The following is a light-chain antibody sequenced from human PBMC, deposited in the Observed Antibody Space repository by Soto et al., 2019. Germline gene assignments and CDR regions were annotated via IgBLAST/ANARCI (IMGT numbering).Light chain of an antibody. CDR2: GAS. CDR3: QQYSTSPRT. J-gene: IGKJ1*01. Sequence: EIVLTQSPGTLSLSPGERATLYCRASQSVSSNYLAWYQQKPGQAPRLLIYGASSRATGIPDRFSGSGSGTDFTLTISRLEPDDFAVYYCQQYSTSPRTFGQGTRVEV. CDR1: QSVSSNY. V-gene: IGKV3-20*01.